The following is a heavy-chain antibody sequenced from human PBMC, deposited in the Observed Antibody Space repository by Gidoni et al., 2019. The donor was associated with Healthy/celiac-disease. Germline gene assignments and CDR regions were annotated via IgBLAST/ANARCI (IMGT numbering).Heavy chain of an antibody. J-gene: IGHJ4*02. CDR1: GGSISSSSYY. CDR2: IYYSGST. V-gene: IGHV4-39*01. Sequence: QLQLQESGPGLVKPSETLSLTCTVSGGSISSSSYYWGWIRQPPGKGLEWIGSIYYSGSTYYNPSLKSRVTISVDTSKNQFSLKLSSVTAADTAVYYCAAYYDFWSGYQNWGQGTLVTVSS. D-gene: IGHD3-3*01. CDR3: AAYYDFWSGYQN.